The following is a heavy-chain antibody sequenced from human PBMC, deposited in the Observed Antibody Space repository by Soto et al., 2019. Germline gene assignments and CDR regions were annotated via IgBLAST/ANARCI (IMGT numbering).Heavy chain of an antibody. D-gene: IGHD1-26*01. V-gene: IGHV1-69*06. J-gene: IGHJ4*02. CDR1: GGTFNTYT. CDR2: VVPMYDSV. Sequence: VASVKVSCKASGGTFNTYTINWLRQAPGRGLEWVGQVVPMYDSVNYAETFQGRVTITGDKSTNTAYMELTSLRSQDTALYFCASWRSYSGSYCFDYWGQGTLVTVSS. CDR3: ASWRSYSGSYCFDY.